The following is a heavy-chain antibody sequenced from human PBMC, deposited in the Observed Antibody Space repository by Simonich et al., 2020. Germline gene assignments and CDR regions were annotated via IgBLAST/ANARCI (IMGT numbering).Heavy chain of an antibody. CDR1: GFTFSSYA. CDR3: AREDLTGDAFDI. J-gene: IGHJ3*02. V-gene: IGHV3-30*07. Sequence: QVQLVESGGGVVQPGRSLRLSCAASGFTFSSYAMHWVRQAPGKGLEWGAVISYDGSNKYYADSGKGRFTISRDNSKNTLYLQMNSLRAEDTAVYYCAREDLTGDAFDIWGQGTMVTVSS. D-gene: IGHD7-27*01. CDR2: ISYDGSNK.